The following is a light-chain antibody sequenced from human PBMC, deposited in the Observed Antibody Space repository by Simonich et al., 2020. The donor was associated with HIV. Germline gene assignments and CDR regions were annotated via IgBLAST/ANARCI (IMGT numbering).Light chain of an antibody. J-gene: IGLJ3*02. CDR3: QSYDSSLSGWV. Sequence: QSVLTQPPSVSGAPGQRVTISCTGSSSNIGAAFDVHWYQQPPGTAPKLLIYDNTERPSGVPDRFSGTKSGTSASLAITGLQAEDEADYYCQSYDSSLSGWVFGGGTKLTVL. V-gene: IGLV1-40*01. CDR1: SSNIGAAFD. CDR2: DNT.